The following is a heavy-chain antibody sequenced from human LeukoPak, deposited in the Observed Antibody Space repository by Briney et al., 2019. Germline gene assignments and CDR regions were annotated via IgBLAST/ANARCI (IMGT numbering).Heavy chain of an antibody. D-gene: IGHD4-17*01. J-gene: IGHJ4*02. Sequence: GGSLRLSCSASGFAFSGFAMGWVRQAPGKGLEWVSSISGSGGNTYYADSVEGRFAISRDNSRNTLYLQMNSLRAEDTALYYCARGRGGDYVPSRFDYWGQGTLVTVSS. V-gene: IGHV3-23*01. CDR3: ARGRGGDYVPSRFDY. CDR1: GFAFSGFA. CDR2: ISGSGGNT.